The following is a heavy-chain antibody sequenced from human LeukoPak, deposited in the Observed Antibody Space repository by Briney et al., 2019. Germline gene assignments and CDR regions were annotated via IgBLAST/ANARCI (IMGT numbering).Heavy chain of an antibody. D-gene: IGHD1-26*01. CDR3: TRDSGTYNWFDP. V-gene: IGHV3-73*01. Sequence: GGSLKLSCAASGFTFSGSAIHWVRQSSGKGLEWVGQIDKKDKGYATATAYAASVTGRFTISRDDSINTAYLQMKSLKTEDTALYYCTRDSGTYNWFDPWGQGTLVTVSS. CDR1: GFTFSGSA. J-gene: IGHJ5*02. CDR2: IDKKDKGYATAT.